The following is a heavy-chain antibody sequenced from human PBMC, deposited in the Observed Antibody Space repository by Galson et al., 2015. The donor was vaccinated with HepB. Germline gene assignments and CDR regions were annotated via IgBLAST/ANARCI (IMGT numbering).Heavy chain of an antibody. CDR3: VKDGSEAFVSSDY. V-gene: IGHV3-64D*06. Sequence: SLRLSCAASGFIFSSYSMHWVRQAPGKGLEYVSAISSNGGSTYYADSVKGRFTISRDNSKNTLDLQMSSLRAEDTAVYYCVKDGSEAFVSSDYLDQGTLGTASS. CDR1: GFIFSSYS. J-gene: IGHJ4*02. CDR2: ISSNGGST. D-gene: IGHD2/OR15-2a*01.